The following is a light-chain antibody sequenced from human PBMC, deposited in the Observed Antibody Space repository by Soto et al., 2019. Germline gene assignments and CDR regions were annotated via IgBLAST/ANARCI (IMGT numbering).Light chain of an antibody. CDR3: QQYNNWPQT. CDR2: GAS. V-gene: IGKV3D-15*01. CDR1: QSVSSSY. Sequence: PWLIVTLSCMSSQSVSSSYLTWYQQKPGQAPRLLIYGASTRATGIPARFSGSGSGTEFTLTISSLQSEDFAEYHCQQYNNWPQTFGQGTKVDIK. J-gene: IGKJ1*01.